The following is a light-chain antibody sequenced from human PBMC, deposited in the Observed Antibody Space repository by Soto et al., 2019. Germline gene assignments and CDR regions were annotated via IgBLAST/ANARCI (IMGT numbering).Light chain of an antibody. Sequence: DIQMTQSPSSLSASVGDRVTITCQASQDISNYLNWYQQKPGKAPKLLIYDASNLETGVPSRFSGSGSRTDFTFTISSLQPEDIATYYCQQYDNLPRTFGGGTKVDIK. J-gene: IGKJ4*01. CDR3: QQYDNLPRT. V-gene: IGKV1-33*01. CDR1: QDISNY. CDR2: DAS.